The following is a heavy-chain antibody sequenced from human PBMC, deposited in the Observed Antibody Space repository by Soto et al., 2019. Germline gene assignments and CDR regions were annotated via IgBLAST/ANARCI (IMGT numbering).Heavy chain of an antibody. Sequence: GGSLRLSCAASGFTFSSYAMSWVRQAPGKGLEWVSAISGSGGSTYYADSVKGRFTISRDNSKNTLYLQMNSLRAEDTAVYYCAKGVFRYCSSTSCYGYYYMDVWGKGTTVTVSS. CDR1: GFTFSSYA. D-gene: IGHD2-2*01. J-gene: IGHJ6*03. CDR3: AKGVFRYCSSTSCYGYYYMDV. V-gene: IGHV3-23*01. CDR2: ISGSGGST.